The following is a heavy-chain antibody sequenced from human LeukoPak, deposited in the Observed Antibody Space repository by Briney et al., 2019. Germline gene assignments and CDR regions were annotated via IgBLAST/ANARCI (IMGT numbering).Heavy chain of an antibody. CDR3: ARQEYCYDSSGYYYRRWFDP. Sequence: PGGSLRLSCAASGFTFSSYSMNWVRQAPGKGLEWVSSISSSSSSTYYADSVKCRFTISSDNAMNSLYLQMNSLRAEDTAVYYCARQEYCYDSSGYYYRRWFDPWGQGTLVTVSS. CDR2: ISSSSSST. V-gene: IGHV3-21*01. J-gene: IGHJ5*02. CDR1: GFTFSSYS. D-gene: IGHD3-22*01.